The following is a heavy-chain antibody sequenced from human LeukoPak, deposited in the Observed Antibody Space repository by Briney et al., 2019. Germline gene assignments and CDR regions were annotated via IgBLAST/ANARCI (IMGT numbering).Heavy chain of an antibody. J-gene: IGHJ6*03. CDR2: IYYSGDT. Sequence: PSETLSLTCTVSRGSISGYSWSWIRQSPGGGLEWIGYIYYSGDTAYNPSLRSRVTLSVDTSKNQFSLQLRSVTTADTAVYYCAREAATTVGTLAYYYYYMDVWGKGTTVTVSS. CDR3: AREAATTVGTLAYYYYYMDV. CDR1: RGSISGYS. D-gene: IGHD4-23*01. V-gene: IGHV4-59*01.